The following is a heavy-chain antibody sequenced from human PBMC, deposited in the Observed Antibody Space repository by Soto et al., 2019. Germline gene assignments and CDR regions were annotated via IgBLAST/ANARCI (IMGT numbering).Heavy chain of an antibody. D-gene: IGHD2-21*02. V-gene: IGHV1-69*01. CDR1: GATFSTTG. CDR3: ARAAPVICGGDPCYRLDSSFDS. Sequence: QVQLVQSGAEVRKPGSSLRVSCKSSGATFSTTGISWVRQAPGQGLEWMGGIIPLFGTPKYARKFQGRVSITADESTNTVYMELNSLRPDDAAVYYCARAAPVICGGDPCYRLDSSFDSWGQGSLVIVYS. CDR2: IIPLFGTP. J-gene: IGHJ5*01.